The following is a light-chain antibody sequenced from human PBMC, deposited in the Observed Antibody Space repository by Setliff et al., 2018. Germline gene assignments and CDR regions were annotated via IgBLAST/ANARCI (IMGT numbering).Light chain of an antibody. CDR1: SSDIGGYKY. V-gene: IGLV2-8*01. Sequence: QSVLTQPPSASGSPGQSVTISCTGTSSDIGGYKYVSWYQQHPGKAPKLMIYEVNKRPSGVPDRFSGSKSGNTASLTVSGPQAEDEADYYCSSNIGSNNFDVFGTGTKVTVL. CDR2: EVN. J-gene: IGLJ1*01. CDR3: SSNIGSNNFDV.